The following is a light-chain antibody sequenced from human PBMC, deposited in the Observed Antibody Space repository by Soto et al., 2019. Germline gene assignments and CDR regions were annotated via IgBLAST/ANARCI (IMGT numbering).Light chain of an antibody. V-gene: IGLV2-14*01. Sequence: QSALTQPASVSGSPGQSITICCTGTSSDVGGSNYVSWYQQHPGKAPKLMIYDVSNRPSGVSNRFSGSKSGNTASLTISGLQAEDEADYYCSSYTSSSTLYVFGTGTKVTVL. J-gene: IGLJ1*01. CDR1: SSDVGGSNY. CDR2: DVS. CDR3: SSYTSSSTLYV.